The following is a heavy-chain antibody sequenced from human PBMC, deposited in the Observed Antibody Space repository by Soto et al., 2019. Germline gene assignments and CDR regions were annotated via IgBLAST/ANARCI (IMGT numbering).Heavy chain of an antibody. CDR3: ARDEAAAGTDY. CDR1: GFTFSSYG. Sequence: QVQLVESGGGVVQPGRSLRLSCAASGFTFSSYGMHWVRQAPGKGLEWVAVIWYDGSNKYYADSVKGRFTISRDNSKNTLYRQMNSLRAEDTAVYYCARDEAAAGTDYWGQGTLVTVSS. V-gene: IGHV3-33*01. D-gene: IGHD6-13*01. J-gene: IGHJ4*02. CDR2: IWYDGSNK.